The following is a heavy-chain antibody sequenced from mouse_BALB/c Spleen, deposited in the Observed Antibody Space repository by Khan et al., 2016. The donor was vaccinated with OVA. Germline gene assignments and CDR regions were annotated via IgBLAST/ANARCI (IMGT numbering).Heavy chain of an antibody. V-gene: IGHV9-3-1*01. D-gene: IGHD2-10*01. Sequence: QIQLVQSGPELKKPGETVKISCKASGYTFTNFGMNWVKQAPGEGLEWMGWINTYTGEPTYADDFKGRIAFSLETSANTAYLQINNLKNEDTATXFCASPPYFSYTMAYWGQGTSLTVSS. J-gene: IGHJ4*01. CDR2: INTYTGEP. CDR1: GYTFTNFG. CDR3: ASPPYFSYTMAY.